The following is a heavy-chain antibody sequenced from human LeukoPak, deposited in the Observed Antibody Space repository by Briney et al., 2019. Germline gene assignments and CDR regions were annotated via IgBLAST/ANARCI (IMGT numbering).Heavy chain of an antibody. J-gene: IGHJ4*02. Sequence: GGSLRLSCAASGFTFSDYSMNWVRQAPGKGLEWVSYNSSSSSTIYYADSVKGRFTISRDNAKNSLYLQMSSLRAEDTGVYYCARDVYRGSSWYAFDHWGQGTLVTVSS. CDR3: ARDVYRGSSWYAFDH. CDR1: GFTFSDYS. V-gene: IGHV3-48*04. D-gene: IGHD6-13*01. CDR2: NSSSSSTI.